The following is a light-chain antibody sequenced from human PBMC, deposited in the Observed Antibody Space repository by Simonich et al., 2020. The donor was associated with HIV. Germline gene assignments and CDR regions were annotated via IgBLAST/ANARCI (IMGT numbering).Light chain of an antibody. J-gene: IGLJ3*02. V-gene: IGLV2-14*01. Sequence: QSALTQPASVSGSPGQSITISCTGTSSDVGGYNYVSWYQQHQGKAPKLMIYDVRKRPSGVSNRFSGSKSCNTASLTISGLQAEDGAYYYWNSYTSSSTWGFGGGTKLTVL. CDR2: DVR. CDR1: SSDVGGYNY. CDR3: NSYTSSSTWG.